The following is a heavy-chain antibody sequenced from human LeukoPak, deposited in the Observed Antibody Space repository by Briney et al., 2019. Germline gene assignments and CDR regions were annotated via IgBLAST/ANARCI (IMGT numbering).Heavy chain of an antibody. CDR3: ARSGHAGNYLSWFDP. D-gene: IGHD1-7*01. V-gene: IGHV4-61*05. CDR1: GDSVSRSSYY. CDR2: IYYSGST. J-gene: IGHJ5*02. Sequence: KPSETLSLTCTVSGDSVSRSSYYWGWIRQPPGKGLEWIGYIYYSGSTNYNPSLKSRVTISGDTSKNQFSLKLSSVTAADTAVYYCARSGHAGNYLSWFDPWGQGTLVTVSS.